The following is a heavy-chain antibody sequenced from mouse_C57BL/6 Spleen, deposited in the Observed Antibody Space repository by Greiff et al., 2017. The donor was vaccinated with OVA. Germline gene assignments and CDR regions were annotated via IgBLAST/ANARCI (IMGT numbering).Heavy chain of an antibody. CDR2: IDPSDSYT. CDR3: AREDGSSPDY. J-gene: IGHJ2*01. V-gene: IGHV1-69*01. CDR1: GYTFTSYW. D-gene: IGHD1-1*01. Sequence: VQLQQPGAELVMPGASVKLSCKASGYTFTSYWMHWVKQRPGQGLEWIGEIDPSDSYTNYNQKFKGKSTLTVEKSSSTAYMQLSSLTSEDSAVYYCAREDGSSPDYWGQGTTLTVSS.